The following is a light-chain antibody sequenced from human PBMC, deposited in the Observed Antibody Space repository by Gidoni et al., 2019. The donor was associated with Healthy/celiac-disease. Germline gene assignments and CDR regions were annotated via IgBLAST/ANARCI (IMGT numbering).Light chain of an antibody. CDR2: QDS. CDR3: QAWDSSTYV. CDR1: KLGDKY. V-gene: IGLV3-1*01. J-gene: IGLJ1*01. Sequence: SYELTQPPSVSVSPGQTASITCSGDKLGDKYDCWSQQTPGQSPVLVIYQDSKRPSGIPERFSGSNSGNTATLTISGTQAMDEADYYCQAWDSSTYVFGTGTKVTVL.